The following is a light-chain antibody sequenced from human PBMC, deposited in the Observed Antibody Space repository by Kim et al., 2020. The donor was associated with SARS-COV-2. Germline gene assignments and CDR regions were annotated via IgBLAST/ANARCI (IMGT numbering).Light chain of an antibody. Sequence: SPGERATRSCRASQSVTSNYLAWYQHKPGQAPRLLIYGASKRATGIPERFGGSGSGTDFTLTISRLEPEDFAVYYCQQYSDSPQAFGQGTKVDIK. CDR2: GAS. CDR1: QSVTSNY. CDR3: QQYSDSPQA. J-gene: IGKJ1*01. V-gene: IGKV3-20*01.